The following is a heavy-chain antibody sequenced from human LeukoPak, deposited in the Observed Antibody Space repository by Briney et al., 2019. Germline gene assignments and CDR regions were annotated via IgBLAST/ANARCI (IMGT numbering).Heavy chain of an antibody. D-gene: IGHD3-22*01. V-gene: IGHV3-74*01. CDR3: ARGLVYYDSSGYSRPYYYMDV. CDR1: GFTFSSYW. Sequence: GGSLRLSCAASGFTFSSYWMHWVRQAPGKGLVWVSRINSDGSSTSYADSVKGRFTISRDNAKNTLYLQMNSLRAEDTAVYYCARGLVYYDSSGYSRPYYYMDVWGKGTTVTISS. CDR2: INSDGSST. J-gene: IGHJ6*03.